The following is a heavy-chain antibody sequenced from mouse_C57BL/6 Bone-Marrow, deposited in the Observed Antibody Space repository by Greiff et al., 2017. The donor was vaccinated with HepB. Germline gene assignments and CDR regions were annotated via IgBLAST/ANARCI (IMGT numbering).Heavy chain of an antibody. Sequence: EVQLVESGGGLVKPGGSLKLSCAASGFTFSDYGMHWVRQAPEKGLEWVAYISSGSSTIYYADTMKGRFTISRDNAKNTLFLPMTSLRSEDTAMYYCAREWLLWYFDVWGTGTTVTVSS. J-gene: IGHJ1*03. CDR3: AREWLLWYFDV. CDR1: GFTFSDYG. CDR2: ISSGSSTI. D-gene: IGHD2-3*01. V-gene: IGHV5-17*01.